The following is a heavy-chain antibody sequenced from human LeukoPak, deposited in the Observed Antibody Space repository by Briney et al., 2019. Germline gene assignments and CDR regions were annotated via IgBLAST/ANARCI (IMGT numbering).Heavy chain of an antibody. CDR2: INPNSGGT. CDR1: GYTFTGYY. V-gene: IGHV1-2*04. CDR3: ARDQGMTTVTTWFDP. D-gene: IGHD4-11*01. J-gene: IGHJ5*02. Sequence: ASVKVSCKASGYTFTGYYLHWVRQAPGQGLEWMGWINPNSGGTNYAQKFQGWVTMTRDTSISTAYMELSRLRSDDTAVYYCARDQGMTTVTTWFDPWGQGTLVTVSS.